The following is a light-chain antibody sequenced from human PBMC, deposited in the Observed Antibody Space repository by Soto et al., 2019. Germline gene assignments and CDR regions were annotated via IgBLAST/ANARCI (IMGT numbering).Light chain of an antibody. Sequence: EIVLTQSPATLSLSPGERATLSCRASQSVSSYLAWYQQKPGQAPRLLIYDASNRATGIPARFSGSGAGTDVTLTISSLEPEDFEVYYCQQRSNWLVTFGQGTKVEIK. V-gene: IGKV3-11*01. CDR1: QSVSSY. CDR2: DAS. J-gene: IGKJ1*01. CDR3: QQRSNWLVT.